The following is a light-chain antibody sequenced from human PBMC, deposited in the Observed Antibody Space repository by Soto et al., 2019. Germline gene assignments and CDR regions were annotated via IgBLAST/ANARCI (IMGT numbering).Light chain of an antibody. Sequence: QSALTQPASVSGSPGQSITISCTGTSSDVGSYNLVSWYQQHPGKAPKLMIYVVTKRPSGVSDRFSGSKSGNTASLTISGLQAEDEADYFCCSYAGGVVFGGGTKLTVL. CDR1: SSDVGSYNL. CDR3: CSYAGGVV. V-gene: IGLV2-23*02. J-gene: IGLJ2*01. CDR2: VVT.